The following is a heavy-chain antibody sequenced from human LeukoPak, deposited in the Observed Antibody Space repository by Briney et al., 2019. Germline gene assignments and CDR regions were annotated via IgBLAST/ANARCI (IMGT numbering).Heavy chain of an antibody. CDR3: ASGAFSRSYPTSYFDY. CDR1: GFTFSSYA. V-gene: IGHV3-30*03. D-gene: IGHD1-26*01. Sequence: PGGSLRLSCAASGFTFSSYAVLWVRQAPGKGLEWVALISYDGSNKYDADSVKGRFTISRDNSKNTLYLQMNSLRGDDTAVYFCASGAFSRSYPTSYFDYLGQGTLVTVSS. CDR2: ISYDGSNK. J-gene: IGHJ4*02.